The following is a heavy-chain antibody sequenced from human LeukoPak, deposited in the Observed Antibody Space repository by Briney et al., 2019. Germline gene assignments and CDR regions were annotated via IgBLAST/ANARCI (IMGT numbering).Heavy chain of an antibody. V-gene: IGHV3-43*02. J-gene: IGHJ4*02. CDR2: ISGDGTRT. Sequence: GGSLRLSCAASGFTFDDYAMHWVRQAPGKGLEWVSLISGDGTRTYYADSVKGRFTISRDNSKNSRYLQMNSLRTADTALYYCAKVPDYGDFIFDYWGQGTLVTVSS. CDR3: AKVPDYGDFIFDY. D-gene: IGHD4-17*01. CDR1: GFTFDDYA.